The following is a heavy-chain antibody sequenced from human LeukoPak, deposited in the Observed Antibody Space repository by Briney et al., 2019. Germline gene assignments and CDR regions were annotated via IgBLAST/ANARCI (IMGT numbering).Heavy chain of an antibody. CDR3: ARREDGRYTIDY. J-gene: IGHJ4*02. CDR2: IYYSGST. Sequence: PSQTLSLTCTVSGGSISSGGYYWSWIRQHPGKRLEWIGYIYYSGSTYYNPSLKSRVTISVDTSKNQFSLKLSSVTAADTAVYYCARREDGRYTIDYWGQGTLVTVSS. D-gene: IGHD5-24*01. V-gene: IGHV4-39*01. CDR1: GGSISSGGYY.